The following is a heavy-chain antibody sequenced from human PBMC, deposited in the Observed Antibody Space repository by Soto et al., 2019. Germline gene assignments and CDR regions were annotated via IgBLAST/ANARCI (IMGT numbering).Heavy chain of an antibody. J-gene: IGHJ4*02. CDR3: AKDPKSIQLWPAGFDY. CDR2: ISGSGGST. CDR1: GFTFSSYA. Sequence: GGSLRLSCAASGFTFSSYAMSWVRQAPGEGLEWVSAISGSGGSTYYADSVKGRFTISRDNSKNTLYLQMNSLRAEDTAVYYCAKDPKSIQLWPAGFDYWGQGTLVTVSS. V-gene: IGHV3-23*01. D-gene: IGHD5-18*01.